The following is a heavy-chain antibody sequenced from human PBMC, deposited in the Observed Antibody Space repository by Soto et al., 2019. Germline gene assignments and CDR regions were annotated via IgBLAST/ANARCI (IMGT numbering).Heavy chain of an antibody. V-gene: IGHV4-34*01. CDR2: INHSGST. Sequence: SETLSLTCAVYGGSFSGYYWSWIRQPPGRGLEWIGEINHSGSTNYNPSLKSRVTISVDTSKNQFSLKLSSVTAADTAVYYCARITMMENFDYWGQGTLVTVSS. CDR3: ARITMMENFDY. CDR1: GGSFSGYY. D-gene: IGHD3-22*01. J-gene: IGHJ4*02.